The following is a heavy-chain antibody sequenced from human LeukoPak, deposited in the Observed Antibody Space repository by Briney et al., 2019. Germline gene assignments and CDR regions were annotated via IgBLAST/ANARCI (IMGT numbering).Heavy chain of an antibody. CDR1: GGTFSSYA. CDR2: IIPILGIA. CDR3: ARDSDGYTVYYFDY. V-gene: IGHV1-69*04. D-gene: IGHD5-24*01. Sequence: SVKVSCKASGGTFSSYAISWVRQAPGQGLEWMGRIIPILGIANYAQKFQGRVTITADKSTSTAYMELSSLRSEDTAVYYCARDSDGYTVYYFDYWGQGTLVTVSS. J-gene: IGHJ4*02.